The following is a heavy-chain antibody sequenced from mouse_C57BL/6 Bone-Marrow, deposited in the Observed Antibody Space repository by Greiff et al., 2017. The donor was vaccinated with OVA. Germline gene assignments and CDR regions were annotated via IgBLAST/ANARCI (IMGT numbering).Heavy chain of an antibody. J-gene: IGHJ2*01. Sequence: EVQLHQSGPELVKPGASVKISCKASGYTFTDYYMNWVKQSHGKSLEWIGDINPNNGGTSYNQKFKGKATLTVDKSSSTAYMELRSLTSEDSAVYYCARSWRSTMVTTYDDWGQGTTLTVSS. V-gene: IGHV1-26*01. CDR1: GYTFTDYY. D-gene: IGHD2-2*01. CDR3: ARSWRSTMVTTYDD. CDR2: INPNNGGT.